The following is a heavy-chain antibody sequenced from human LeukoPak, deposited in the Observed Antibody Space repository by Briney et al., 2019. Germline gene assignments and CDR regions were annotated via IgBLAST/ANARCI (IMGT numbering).Heavy chain of an antibody. Sequence: ASVKVFCKASGYTFTSYYMHWVRQAPGKGLEWMGGFDPEDGETIYAQKFQGRVTMTEDTSTDTAYMELSSLRSEDTAVYYCATLLKDFDYWGQGTLVTVSS. CDR1: GYTFTSYY. D-gene: IGHD2-15*01. CDR3: ATLLKDFDY. J-gene: IGHJ4*02. V-gene: IGHV1-24*01. CDR2: FDPEDGET.